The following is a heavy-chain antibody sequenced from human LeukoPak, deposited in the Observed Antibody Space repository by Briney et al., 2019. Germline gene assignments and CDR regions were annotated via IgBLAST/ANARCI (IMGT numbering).Heavy chain of an antibody. CDR3: ARDNSVRDEAWWFYP. Sequence: ASVKVSCKASGYTFTSYYMHWVRQAPGQGLEWMGLINPTGGSTAYAQKFQGRVTLTRDMSTSTDYLELSSLRSEDTAVYYCARDNSVRDEAWWFYPWGQGTLVTVSS. CDR1: GYTFTSYY. J-gene: IGHJ5*02. V-gene: IGHV1-46*01. CDR2: INPTGGST. D-gene: IGHD5-24*01.